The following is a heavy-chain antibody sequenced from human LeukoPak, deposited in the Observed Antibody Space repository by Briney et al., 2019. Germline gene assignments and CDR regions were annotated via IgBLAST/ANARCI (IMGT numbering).Heavy chain of an antibody. J-gene: IGHJ4*02. CDR3: ATTNDGGGYQWGDFFDF. CDR2: IIPNLGNT. D-gene: IGHD3-22*01. V-gene: IGHV1-69*02. Sequence: WWPPAHEKELEWMGRIIPNLGNTNRAQNFQDRVTLTADKSTNTADMELTSLTSDDTAVYYCATTNDGGGYQWGDFFDFWGQGTLVTVSS.